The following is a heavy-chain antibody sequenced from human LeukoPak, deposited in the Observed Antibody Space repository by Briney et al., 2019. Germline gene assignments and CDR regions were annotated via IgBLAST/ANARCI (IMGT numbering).Heavy chain of an antibody. CDR3: ARDRRKAEYDFWSGYYPYMDV. CDR2: IKQGGSEQ. J-gene: IGHJ6*03. D-gene: IGHD3-3*01. V-gene: IGHV3-7*01. CDR1: GFTFSSYA. Sequence: PGGSLRLSCAASGFTFSSYAMSWVRQAPGKGLEWVANIKQGGSEQYYVDSVKGRFTISRDNAKNSLYLQMNSLRAEDTAVYYCARDRRKAEYDFWSGYYPYMDVWGKGTTVTVSS.